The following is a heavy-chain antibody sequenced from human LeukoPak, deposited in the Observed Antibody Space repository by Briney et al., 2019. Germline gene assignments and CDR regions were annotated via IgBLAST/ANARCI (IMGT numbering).Heavy chain of an antibody. V-gene: IGHV3-33*08. CDR1: GFTFSSYG. CDR3: AREEWEMAYFDY. D-gene: IGHD5-24*01. Sequence: GGSLRLSCAASGFTFSSYGMHWVRQAPGKGLEWVAVIWYDGSNKYYADSVKGRFTISRDNSKNTLYLQMNSLRAEDTAVYYCAREEWEMAYFDYWGQGTLVTVSS. J-gene: IGHJ4*02. CDR2: IWYDGSNK.